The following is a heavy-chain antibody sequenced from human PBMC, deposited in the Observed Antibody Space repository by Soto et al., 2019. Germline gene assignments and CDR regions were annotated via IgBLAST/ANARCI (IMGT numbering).Heavy chain of an antibody. J-gene: IGHJ1*01. Sequence: GGSLRLSCAASGFTFSSYAMSWVRQAPGKGLEWVSAISGSGGSTYYADSVKGRFTISRDNSKNTLYLQMNSLRAEDTAVYYCAKDCSGWPYSEYFQHWGQGTLVTVSS. D-gene: IGHD6-19*01. CDR2: ISGSGGST. CDR3: AKDCSGWPYSEYFQH. V-gene: IGHV3-23*01. CDR1: GFTFSSYA.